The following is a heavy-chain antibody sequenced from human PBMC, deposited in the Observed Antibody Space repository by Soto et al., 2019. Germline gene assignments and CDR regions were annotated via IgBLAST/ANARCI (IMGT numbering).Heavy chain of an antibody. V-gene: IGHV1-18*04. Sequence: ASVKVSCKASGYTFTSYGISWVRQAPGQGLEWMGWISAYNGNTNYAQKLQGRVTMTTDTSTSTAYMELRSLRSYDTAVYYCARNSKAIFGVVSYYYGMDVWGQGTTVTVSS. CDR1: GYTFTSYG. J-gene: IGHJ6*02. D-gene: IGHD3-3*01. CDR3: ARNSKAIFGVVSYYYGMDV. CDR2: ISAYNGNT.